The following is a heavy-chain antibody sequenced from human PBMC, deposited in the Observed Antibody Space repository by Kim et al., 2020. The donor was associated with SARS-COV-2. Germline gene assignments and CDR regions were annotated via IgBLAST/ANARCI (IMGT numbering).Heavy chain of an antibody. CDR3: ARRRDGDNSKAFDI. CDR1: GGSISSSSHY. J-gene: IGHJ3*02. V-gene: IGHV4-39*01. CDR2: IYYSGNT. Sequence: SETLSLTCSVSGGSISSSSHYWGWIRQPPGKGLEWIGSIYYSGNTYYTPSLKSRVTISVDTSKNQFSLKLSSVTAADTAVYYCARRRDGDNSKAFDIWGQGPIVTVSS.